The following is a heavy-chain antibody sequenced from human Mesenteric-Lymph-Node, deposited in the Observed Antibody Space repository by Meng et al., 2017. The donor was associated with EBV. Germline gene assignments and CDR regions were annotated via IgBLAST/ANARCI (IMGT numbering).Heavy chain of an antibody. D-gene: IGHD3-22*01. CDR3: ARILVGENSGYFLDY. CDR2: MSHSGSS. Sequence: GRLQEPGPGLGKPSGPLSLTCGVSGDSVTSSNWWSWVRQPPGKGLEWIGEMSHSGSSNYNPSLNNRVTMSVDKSKNRVFLQLSSVTAADTAMYYCARILVGENSGYFLDYWGQGIVVTVSS. V-gene: IGHV4-4*02. J-gene: IGHJ4*02. CDR1: GDSVTSSNW.